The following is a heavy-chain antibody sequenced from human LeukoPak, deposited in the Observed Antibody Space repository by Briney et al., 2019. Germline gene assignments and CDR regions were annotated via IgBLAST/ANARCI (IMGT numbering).Heavy chain of an antibody. D-gene: IGHD5-18*01. CDR1: GGSISSGGYY. CDR2: IYYSGST. J-gene: IGHJ4*02. V-gene: IGHV4-61*08. CDR3: ARWDPVDTAMVDY. Sequence: SETLSLTCTVSGGSISSGGYYWSWIRQHPGKGLEWIGYIYYSGSTNYNPSLKSRVTISVDTSKNQFSLKLSSVTAADTAVYYCARWDPVDTAMVDYWGQGTLVTVSS.